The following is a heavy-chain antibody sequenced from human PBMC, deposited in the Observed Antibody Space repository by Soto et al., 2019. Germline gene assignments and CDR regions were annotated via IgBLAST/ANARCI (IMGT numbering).Heavy chain of an antibody. CDR2: IYYSGST. CDR3: ARHPSDFWFDP. J-gene: IGHJ5*02. CDR1: GGSITSYN. D-gene: IGHD2-21*02. V-gene: IGHV4-59*08. Sequence: SETLSLTCTVSGGSITSYNWNWLRQPPGKALEWIGSIYYSGSTYYNPSLKSRVTVSVDTSKNQFSLKLSSVTAADTAVYYCARHPSDFWFDPWGQGTLVTVSS.